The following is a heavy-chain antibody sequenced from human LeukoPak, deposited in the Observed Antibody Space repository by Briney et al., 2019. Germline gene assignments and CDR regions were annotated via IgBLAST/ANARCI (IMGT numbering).Heavy chain of an antibody. CDR2: IIPTLGIA. V-gene: IGHV1-69*04. CDR3: ARSGWVQMATILDY. D-gene: IGHD5-24*01. Sequence: VKLCCTAAGATFSTYAISSVRQAPGQRLEWMGRIIPTLGIANYAQKCQGRVTITADKSTSTAYMELSSLRCEDTAVYYWARSGWVQMATILDYWGQGTLVTVSS. J-gene: IGHJ4*02. CDR1: GATFSTYA.